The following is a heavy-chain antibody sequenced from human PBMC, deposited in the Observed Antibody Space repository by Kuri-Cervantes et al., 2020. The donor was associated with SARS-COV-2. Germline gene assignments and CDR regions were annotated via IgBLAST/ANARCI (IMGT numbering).Heavy chain of an antibody. D-gene: IGHD3-3*01. CDR2: IYYSGST. V-gene: IGHV4-39*01. J-gene: IGHJ5*02. CDR1: GGFIRRSSYY. CDR3: ARQMMSSITIFGVVITRNWFDP. Sequence: GSLRLFRHVSGGFIRRSSYYWGWIRPPPGKGLEWIGGIYYSGSTYYNPSLKSRVTISVDTSKNQFPLKLSSVTAADTAVYYCARQMMSSITIFGVVITRNWFDPWGQGTLVTVSS.